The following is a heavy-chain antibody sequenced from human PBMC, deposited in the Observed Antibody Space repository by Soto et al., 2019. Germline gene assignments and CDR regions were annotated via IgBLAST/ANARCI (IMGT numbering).Heavy chain of an antibody. D-gene: IGHD2-2*01. J-gene: IGHJ4*02. CDR1: GYDLSSYG. CDR3: VRDPQRNDY. Sequence: QVQLVQSGAEVKKPGASVKVSCKASGYDLSSYGISWVRQSPGQGLEWMGWFSASKGTRDYVQQFQGRVTMTSDTSRTTADMELRSLRSDDTAVYYCVRDPQRNDYWGQGTLVNVSS. CDR2: FSASKGTR. V-gene: IGHV1-18*04.